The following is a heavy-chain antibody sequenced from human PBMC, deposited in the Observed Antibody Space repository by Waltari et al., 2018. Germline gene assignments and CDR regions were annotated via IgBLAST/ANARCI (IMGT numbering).Heavy chain of an antibody. CDR3: ARDDSLWPHYFDH. J-gene: IGHJ4*02. CDR2: MKRDGVGG. D-gene: IGHD2-21*01. V-gene: IGHV3-74*01. CDR1: GFAFSNHW. Sequence: EVQLVESGGGLIQPGGSLRLSCEASGFAFSNHWMHWVRHSPGEGLVWGARMKRDGVGGGYADSVKGRFIISRDNAKDTLYLQMNSLKVEDTAMYYCARDDSLWPHYFDHWGQGTLVTVSS.